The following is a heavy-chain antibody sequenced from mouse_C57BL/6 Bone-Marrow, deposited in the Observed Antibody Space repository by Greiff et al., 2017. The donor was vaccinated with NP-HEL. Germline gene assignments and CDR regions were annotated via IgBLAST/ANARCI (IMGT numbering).Heavy chain of an antibody. D-gene: IGHD1-1*01. V-gene: IGHV1-64*01. Sequence: VQLQQPGAELVKPGASVKLSCKASGYTFTSYWMHWVKQRPGQGLEWIGMIHPNSGSTKYNEKFKSKATLTVDKSSSTAYMQLSSLTSEDAAVYYCAWARFISLDYWGQGTTLTVSS. CDR2: IHPNSGST. CDR3: AWARFISLDY. J-gene: IGHJ2*01. CDR1: GYTFTSYW.